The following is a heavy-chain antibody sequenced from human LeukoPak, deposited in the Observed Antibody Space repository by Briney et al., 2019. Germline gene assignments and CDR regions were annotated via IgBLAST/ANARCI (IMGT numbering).Heavy chain of an antibody. CDR3: ARSYYYGSRFDP. Sequence: SETLSLTCTVSGGSTSSYYWSWIRQPPGKGLEWIGYIYYSGSTNYNPSLKSRVTISVDTSKNQSSLKLSSVTAADTAVYYCARSYYYGSRFDPWGQGTLVTVSS. D-gene: IGHD3-10*01. V-gene: IGHV4-59*01. CDR1: GGSTSSYY. CDR2: IYYSGST. J-gene: IGHJ5*02.